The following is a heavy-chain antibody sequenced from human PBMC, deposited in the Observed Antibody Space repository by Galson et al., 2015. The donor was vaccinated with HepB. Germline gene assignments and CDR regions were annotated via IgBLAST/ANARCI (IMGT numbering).Heavy chain of an antibody. V-gene: IGHV3-74*01. CDR1: GFTFSSYW. CDR2: INSDGSST. J-gene: IGHJ4*02. Sequence: SLRLSCAASGFTFSSYWMHWVRQAPGKGLVWVSRINSDGSSTSYADSVKGRFTISRDNAKNTLYLQMNSLRAEDTAVYYCARGRITIFGVVHYWGQGTLVTVSS. D-gene: IGHD3-3*01. CDR3: ARGRITIFGVVHY.